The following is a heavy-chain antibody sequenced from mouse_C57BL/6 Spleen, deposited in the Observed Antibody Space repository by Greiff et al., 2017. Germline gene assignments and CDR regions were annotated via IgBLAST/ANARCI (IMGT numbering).Heavy chain of an antibody. J-gene: IGHJ4*01. D-gene: IGHD2-5*01. CDR2: IDPSDSET. V-gene: IGHV1-52*01. CDR1: GYTFTSYW. CDR3: ARGVYYSNYDAMDY. Sequence: VQLQQPGAELVRPGSSVKLSCKASGYTFTSYWMHWVKQRPIQGLEWIGNIDPSDSETHYNQKFKDKATLTVDKSSSTAYMQLSSLTSEDSAVYYCARGVYYSNYDAMDYWGQGTSVTVSS.